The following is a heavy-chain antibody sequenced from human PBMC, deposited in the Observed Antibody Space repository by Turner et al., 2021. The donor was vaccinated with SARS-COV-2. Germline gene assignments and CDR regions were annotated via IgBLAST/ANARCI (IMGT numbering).Heavy chain of an antibody. CDR3: ARAPRGPAVTNVSDAFDP. CDR2: FNPSGGGT. D-gene: IGHD4-17*01. Sequence: QVHLVQAEPEARKPGASVKISCTSSGYTVSDFYMPWVRQAPGQGLEGMGIFNPSGGGTSYAQAFQGRLTMTGDTSTSTVYLELSSLRSEDTAVSLYARAPRGPAVTNVSDAFDPWGQGTMVAVSS. V-gene: IGHV1-46*01. CDR1: GYTVSDFY. J-gene: IGHJ3*01.